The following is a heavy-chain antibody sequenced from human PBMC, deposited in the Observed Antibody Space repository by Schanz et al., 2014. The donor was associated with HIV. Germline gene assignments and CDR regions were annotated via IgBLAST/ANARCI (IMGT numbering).Heavy chain of an antibody. CDR2: VGYGGDNT. V-gene: IGHV3-23*04. CDR1: GFTFSTYW. Sequence: EVQLVESGGGLVQPGGSLRLSCAASGFTFSTYWMSWVRQAPGKGLEWVSTVGYGGDNTYYADSVEGRFTISRDNSKNTVSLQMNSLRAEDTALYYCAKRGPYTGRYEYFQQWGQGTLVTVSS. D-gene: IGHD1-26*01. J-gene: IGHJ1*01. CDR3: AKRGPYTGRYEYFQQ.